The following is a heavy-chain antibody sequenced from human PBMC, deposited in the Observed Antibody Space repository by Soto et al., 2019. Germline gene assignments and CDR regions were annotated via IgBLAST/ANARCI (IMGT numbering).Heavy chain of an antibody. Sequence: ASVKVSCKASGFTFTRSAMQWVRQARGQRLEWIGWIVVGGGSTNYAQKFQGRVTITRDMSTSTAYMELSSLRSEDTAVYYCARASGEYSSSSTPSLRAHYSYYMDVWGKGTTVTVSS. V-gene: IGHV1-58*02. D-gene: IGHD6-6*01. CDR3: ARASGEYSSSSTPSLRAHYSYYMDV. J-gene: IGHJ6*03. CDR1: GFTFTRSA. CDR2: IVVGGGST.